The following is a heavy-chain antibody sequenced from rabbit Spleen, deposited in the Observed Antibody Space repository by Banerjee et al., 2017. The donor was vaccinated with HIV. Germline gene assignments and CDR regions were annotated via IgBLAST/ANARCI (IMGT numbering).Heavy chain of an antibody. CDR3: ASSCYVGCDYTLDL. V-gene: IGHV1S40*01. D-gene: IGHD4-2*01. Sequence: QSLEESGGDLVKPGASLTLTCTASGFDFSINYWISWVRQAPGKGLEWIGCIFSSTGSADDASWSKGRFTISKTSSNTVTLQMTILTAADTATYFCASSCYVGCDYTLDLWGQGTLVTVS. CDR1: GFDFSINYW. CDR2: IFSSTGSA. J-gene: IGHJ4*01.